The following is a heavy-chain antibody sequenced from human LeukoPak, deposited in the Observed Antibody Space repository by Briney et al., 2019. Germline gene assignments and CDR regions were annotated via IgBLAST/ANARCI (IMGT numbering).Heavy chain of an antibody. J-gene: IGHJ6*04. CDR2: ISYDGSNK. V-gene: IGHV3-30*18. Sequence: PGRSLRLSCAASGFTFSNYVMHWVRQAPGKGLEWVAFISYDGSNKYYADSVKGRFTISRDNAKNSLYLQMNSLRAEDTVVYYCAELGITMIGGVWGKGTTVTISS. CDR1: GFTFSNYV. D-gene: IGHD3-10*02. CDR3: AELGITMIGGV.